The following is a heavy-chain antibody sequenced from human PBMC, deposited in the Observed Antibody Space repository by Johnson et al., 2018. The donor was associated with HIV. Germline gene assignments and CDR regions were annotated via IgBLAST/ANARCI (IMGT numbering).Heavy chain of an antibody. CDR3: AIIAVAVSGDAFDI. D-gene: IGHD6-19*01. V-gene: IGHV3-30*02. J-gene: IGHJ3*02. CDR1: GFTFSNYG. CDR2: IRYDGSNK. Sequence: QVQLVESGGGVVQPGGSLRLSCAASGFTFSNYGMHWVRQAPGKGLEWVTFIRYDGSNKYYAYSVKCRFTISRDNSKNTLYLQMNSLRAEDTAVYYCAIIAVAVSGDAFDIWGQGTMVTVSS.